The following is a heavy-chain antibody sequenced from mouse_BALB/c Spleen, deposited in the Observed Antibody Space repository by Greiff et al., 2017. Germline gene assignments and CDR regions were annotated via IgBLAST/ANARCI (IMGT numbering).Heavy chain of an antibody. D-gene: IGHD3-2*01. CDR2: IWWNDDK. Sequence: QVTLKESGPGILQPSQTLSLTCSFSGFSLSTSGMSVGWIRQPSGKGLEWLAHIWWNDDKYYNPALKSRLTISKDTSNNQVFLKIASVVTADTATYYCARRATDSSGYAWFAYWGQGTLVTVSA. CDR1: GFSLSTSGMS. J-gene: IGHJ3*01. CDR3: ARRATDSSGYAWFAY. V-gene: IGHV8-8*01.